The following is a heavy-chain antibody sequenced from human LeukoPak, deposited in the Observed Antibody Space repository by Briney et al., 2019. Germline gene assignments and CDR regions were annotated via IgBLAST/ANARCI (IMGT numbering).Heavy chain of an antibody. J-gene: IGHJ4*01. D-gene: IGHD5-18*01. CDR3: ASYGYSYGDRFFFDS. Sequence: GGSLRLSCAASGFTVSSKYMAWVRQAPGKGLEWVSVIYSTGTTKYADSVNGRFTISRDNAKNTLNLQMNSLRAEDTATYFCASYGYSYGDRFFFDSWGHGTLVTVSS. CDR2: IYSTGTT. CDR1: GFTVSSKY. V-gene: IGHV3-66*01.